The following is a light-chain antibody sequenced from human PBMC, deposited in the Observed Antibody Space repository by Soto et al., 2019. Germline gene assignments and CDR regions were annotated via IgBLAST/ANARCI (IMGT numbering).Light chain of an antibody. CDR2: ETI. V-gene: IGKV3-11*01. J-gene: IGKJ5*01. CDR1: QSVTNY. CDR3: QHRSHWLIT. Sequence: EIVLTQSPATLSLSPGERATLSCRASQSVTNYLAWYQQKAGQAPRLLIYETIHRATGIPARFSGSGSGTDVTLTISSLEPEDFEVYYCQHRSHWLITFGQGTRLEIK.